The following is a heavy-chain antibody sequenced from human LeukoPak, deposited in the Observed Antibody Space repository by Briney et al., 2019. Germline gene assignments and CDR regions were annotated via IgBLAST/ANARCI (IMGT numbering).Heavy chain of an antibody. CDR3: AREPYGSGTFDY. D-gene: IGHD3-10*01. J-gene: IGHJ4*02. Sequence: SETLSLTCTVSLDSTTSNFWSWVRQPPGKGLEWIGEIHRSGSPNYNPSLQSRVTISIDRSRNQIALELSSVTAADTAEYYCAREPYGSGTFDYWGQGTLVTVSA. V-gene: IGHV4-4*02. CDR2: IHRSGSP. CDR1: LDSTTSNF.